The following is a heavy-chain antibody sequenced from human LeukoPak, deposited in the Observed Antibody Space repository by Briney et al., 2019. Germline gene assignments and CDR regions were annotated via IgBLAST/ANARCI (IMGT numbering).Heavy chain of an antibody. J-gene: IGHJ4*02. CDR2: IYYSGST. CDR1: GGSISSSSYY. D-gene: IGHD3-10*01. CDR3: ARLTLLWFGELSHFDY. V-gene: IGHV4-39*01. Sequence: SETLSLTCTVSGGSISSSSYYWGWIRQPPGKGLEWIGSIYYSGSTYYNPSLKSRVTISVDTSKNQFSLKLSSVTAADTAVYYCARLTLLWFGELSHFDYWGQGTLVTVSS.